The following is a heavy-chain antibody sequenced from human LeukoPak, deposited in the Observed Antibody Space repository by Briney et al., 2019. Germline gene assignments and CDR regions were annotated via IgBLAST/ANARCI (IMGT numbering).Heavy chain of an antibody. CDR1: GGSISSYY. D-gene: IGHD4-17*01. J-gene: IGHJ4*02. CDR2: IYTGGST. Sequence: SETLSLTCTVSGGSISSYYWSWIRQPPGKGLKWIGYIYTGGSTNYNPSLKSRVTISVDTSKNQFSLKLSSVTAADTAVYYCARSPATVSKTARYFDYWGQGTLVTVSS. V-gene: IGHV4-4*09. CDR3: ARSPATVSKTARYFDY.